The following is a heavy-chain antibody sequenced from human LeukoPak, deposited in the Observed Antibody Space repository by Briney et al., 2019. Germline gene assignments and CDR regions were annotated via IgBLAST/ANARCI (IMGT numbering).Heavy chain of an antibody. CDR1: GGSISSSSYY. CDR2: IYYSGST. D-gene: IGHD3-10*01. J-gene: IGHJ4*02. V-gene: IGHV4-39*07. CDR3: ARGRPITMVRGVNIVDY. Sequence: SETLSLTCTVSGGSISSSSYYWGWIRQPPGKGLEWIGSIYYSGSTYYNPSLKSRVTISVDTSKNQFSLKLSSVTAADTAVYYCARGRPITMVRGVNIVDYWGQGTLVTVSS.